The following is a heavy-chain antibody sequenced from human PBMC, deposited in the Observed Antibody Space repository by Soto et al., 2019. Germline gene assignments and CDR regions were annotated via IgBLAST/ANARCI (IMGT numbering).Heavy chain of an antibody. CDR3: ARDRSYYYYYYGMDV. CDR2: IYYSGST. D-gene: IGHD3-10*01. J-gene: IGHJ6*02. Sequence: PSETLSLTCTVSGGSISSGGYYWSWIRQHPGKGLEWIGYIYYSGSTYYNPSLKSRVTISVDTSKNQFSLKLSSVTAADTAVYYCARDRSYYYYYYGMDVWGQGTTVTVSS. V-gene: IGHV4-31*03. CDR1: GGSISSGGYY.